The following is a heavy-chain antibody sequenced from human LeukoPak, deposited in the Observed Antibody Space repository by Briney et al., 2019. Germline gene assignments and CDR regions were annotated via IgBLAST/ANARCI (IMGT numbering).Heavy chain of an antibody. CDR2: ISGSGGST. Sequence: GGSLRLSCAASGFTFSSYAISWVRQAPGKGLEWVSAISGSGGSTYYADSVKGRFTISRDNSKNTLYLQMNSLRAEDTAVYYCAKMRGSSSSYTDYWGQGTLVTISS. V-gene: IGHV3-23*01. J-gene: IGHJ4*02. CDR1: GFTFSSYA. D-gene: IGHD6-6*01. CDR3: AKMRGSSSSYTDY.